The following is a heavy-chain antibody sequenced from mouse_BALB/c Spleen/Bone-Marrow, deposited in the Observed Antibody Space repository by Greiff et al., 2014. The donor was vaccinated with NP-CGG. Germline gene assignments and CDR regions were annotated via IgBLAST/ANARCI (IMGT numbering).Heavy chain of an antibody. V-gene: IGHV7-3*02. CDR2: IRNKANGYTT. CDR1: GFTFTDYY. CDR3: ARDRTTATLYWYFDV. J-gene: IGHJ1*01. D-gene: IGHD1-2*01. Sequence: EVKLMESGGGLVQPGGSLRLSCATSGFTFTDYYMSWVRQPPGKALEWLGFIRNKANGYTTEYSASVKDQFTITRDNSQSILYLQMNTLRAEDSATYYCARDRTTATLYWYFDVWGAGTTVTVSS.